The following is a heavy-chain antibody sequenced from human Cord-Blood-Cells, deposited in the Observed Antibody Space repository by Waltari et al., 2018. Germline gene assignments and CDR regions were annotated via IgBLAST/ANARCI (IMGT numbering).Heavy chain of an antibody. CDR1: GGSFSGYY. CDR3: ARRQGYGSGSYIWFDP. D-gene: IGHD3-10*01. V-gene: IGHV4-34*01. CDR2: INHSGST. Sequence: QVQLQQWGAGLLKPSETLSLTCAVYGGSFSGYYWSWIRQPPGKGLEWIGEINHSGSTNSNPSLKSRVTISVDTSKNQFSLKLSSVTAADTAVYYCARRQGYGSGSYIWFDPWGQGTLVTVSS. J-gene: IGHJ5*02.